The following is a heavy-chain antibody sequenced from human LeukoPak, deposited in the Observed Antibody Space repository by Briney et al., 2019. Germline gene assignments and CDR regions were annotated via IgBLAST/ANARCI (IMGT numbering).Heavy chain of an antibody. CDR3: ARVQVGATLDY. CDR2: INHSGST. V-gene: IGHV4-34*01. J-gene: IGHJ4*02. D-gene: IGHD1-26*01. CDR1: GGSFSGYY. Sequence: SETLSLTCAVYGGSFSGYYWSWIRQPPGKGLEWIGEINHSGSTNYNPSLKSRVTISVDTSKNQFSLKLSSVTAADTAVYYCARVQVGATLDYWGQGTLVTVSS.